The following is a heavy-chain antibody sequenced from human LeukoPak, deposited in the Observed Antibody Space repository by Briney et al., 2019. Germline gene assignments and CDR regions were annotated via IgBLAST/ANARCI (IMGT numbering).Heavy chain of an antibody. Sequence: PGGSLRLSCAASGFTFSDYYMSWIRQAPGKGLEWVSYISGSGSTMFYADSVKGLFTISRDDANNSLYLQMNSLRAEDTAVYYCARDCSGWYGGDCSEYWGQGTLVTVSS. J-gene: IGHJ4*02. CDR1: GFTFSDYY. D-gene: IGHD6-19*01. CDR2: ISGSGSTM. V-gene: IGHV3-11*01. CDR3: ARDCSGWYGGDCSEY.